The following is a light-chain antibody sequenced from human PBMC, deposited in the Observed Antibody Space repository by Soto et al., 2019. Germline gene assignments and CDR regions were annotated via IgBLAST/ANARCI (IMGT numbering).Light chain of an antibody. Sequence: DIQMTQSPSTLSASVGDRVTITCRASQSISTWLAWYQQKPGKAPKLLIYDALSLESGVPSRFSGSGSGTEFTLTISSLQPDDFATYYCQQYNSYWKFGQGTKVEIK. CDR1: QSISTW. V-gene: IGKV1-5*01. J-gene: IGKJ1*01. CDR3: QQYNSYWK. CDR2: DAL.